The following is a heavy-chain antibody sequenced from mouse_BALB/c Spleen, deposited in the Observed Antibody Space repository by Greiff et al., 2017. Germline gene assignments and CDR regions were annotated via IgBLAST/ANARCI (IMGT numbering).Heavy chain of an antibody. CDR3: ARNWDEGFAY. CDR2: IYWDDDK. J-gene: IGHJ3*01. D-gene: IGHD4-1*01. Sequence: QVTLKESGPGILQPSQTLSLTCSFSGFSLSTSGMGVSWIRQPSGKGLEWLAHIYWDDDKRYNPSLKSRLTISKDTSRNQVFLKITSVDTADTATYYCARNWDEGFAYWGQGTLVTVSA. V-gene: IGHV8-12*01. CDR1: GFSLSTSGMG.